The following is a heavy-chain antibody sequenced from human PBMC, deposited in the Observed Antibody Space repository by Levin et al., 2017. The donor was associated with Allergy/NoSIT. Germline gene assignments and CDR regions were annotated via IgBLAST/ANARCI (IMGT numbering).Heavy chain of an antibody. CDR1: GYTFTSYD. J-gene: IGHJ4*02. CDR2: MSPYSGNT. CDR3: ARGPPNWGYDY. Sequence: AASVKVSCKASGYTFTSYDINWVRQAAGQGPEWMGWMSPYSGNTGYAQKFQGRVTMTRDASISTAYMELSSLRSDDTAVYYCARGPPNWGYDYWGQGTLVTVSS. V-gene: IGHV1-8*01. D-gene: IGHD7-27*01.